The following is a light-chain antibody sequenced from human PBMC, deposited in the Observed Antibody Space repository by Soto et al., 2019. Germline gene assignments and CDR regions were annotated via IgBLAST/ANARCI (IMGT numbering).Light chain of an antibody. J-gene: IGKJ1*01. CDR2: DAS. V-gene: IGKV3-15*01. CDR3: QRYGDRPRT. CDR1: QYIGSG. Sequence: EVVLTQSPATLSVSPGDRATLSCRASQYIGSGVAWYHQRSGQAPRLLIFDASIRVPTTPARFSGSVSGKEFTLTISSLESEDFAMYFCQRYGDRPRTFGQGTKVEIK.